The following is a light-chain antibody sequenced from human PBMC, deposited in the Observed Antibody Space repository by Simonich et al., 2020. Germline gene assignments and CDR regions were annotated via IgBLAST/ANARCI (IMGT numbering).Light chain of an antibody. CDR2: WAS. Sequence: DIVMTQSPDSLAVSLGERATINGKSSQSVLYSSNNKNYLAWYQQKPGQPHKLLIYWASTGESGVPDRFSGSGSGTDFTLTISSLQAEDVAVYYCQQYYSTPTFGQGTRLEIK. CDR3: QQYYSTPT. V-gene: IGKV4-1*01. CDR1: QSVLYSSNNKNY. J-gene: IGKJ5*01.